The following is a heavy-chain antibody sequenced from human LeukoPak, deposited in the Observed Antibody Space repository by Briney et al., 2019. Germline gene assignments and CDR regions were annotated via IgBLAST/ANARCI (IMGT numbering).Heavy chain of an antibody. V-gene: IGHV3-13*01. CDR2: IGTAGDT. Sequence: GGSLRLSCAASGFTFSSYDMHWVRQATGKGLEWVSAIGTAGDTYYPGSVKGRFTISRENAKNSLYLQMNSLRAGDTAVYYCARGFGRYSSSWYSDWGQGTLVTVSS. D-gene: IGHD6-13*01. CDR3: ARGFGRYSSSWYSD. J-gene: IGHJ4*02. CDR1: GFTFSSYD.